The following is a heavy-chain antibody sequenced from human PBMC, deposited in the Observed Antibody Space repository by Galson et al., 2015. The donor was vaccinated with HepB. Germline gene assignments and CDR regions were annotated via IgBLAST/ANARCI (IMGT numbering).Heavy chain of an antibody. D-gene: IGHD2-2*01. CDR3: ARGGACSRSTCWVAREYFYYGLDV. CDR1: GFTFSSYA. V-gene: IGHV3-30-3*01. CDR2: ISYDGSNE. Sequence: SLRLSCAASGFTFSSYAMHWVRQAPGKGLECVAVISYDGSNEYYSDSVNGRFTISRDNSKNTLFLQMNSLRGDDTAVYFCARGGACSRSTCWVAREYFYYGLDVWGQGTTVTVSS. J-gene: IGHJ6*02.